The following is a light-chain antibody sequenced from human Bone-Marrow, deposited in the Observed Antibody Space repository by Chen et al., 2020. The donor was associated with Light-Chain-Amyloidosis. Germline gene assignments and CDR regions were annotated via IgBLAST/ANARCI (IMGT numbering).Light chain of an antibody. Sequence: SYELTQPPSVSVSPGQTARITCSGDDLPTKYAYWYQQKPGQAPVLVTHRDTERPSGTSERFCGSSSGTTATLTISRVRAEDEDDYHCQSADSSGTYEVIFGGGTKLTVL. CDR1: DLPTKY. J-gene: IGLJ2*01. V-gene: IGLV3-25*03. CDR3: QSADSSGTYEVI. CDR2: RDT.